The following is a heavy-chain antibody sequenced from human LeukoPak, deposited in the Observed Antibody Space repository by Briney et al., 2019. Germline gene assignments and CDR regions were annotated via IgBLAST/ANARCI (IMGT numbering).Heavy chain of an antibody. CDR1: GFTFSDYY. D-gene: IGHD7-27*01. J-gene: IGHJ3*02. V-gene: IGHV3-11*01. Sequence: GGSLRLSCAASGFTFSDYYMSWIRQAPGKGLEWVSYTSSSGNSIYFADSVKGRFTISRDNAKNSLYLQMNSLRAEDTAVYYCARGQLGISDAFDIWGQGTMVTVSS. CDR3: ARGQLGISDAFDI. CDR2: TSSSGNSI.